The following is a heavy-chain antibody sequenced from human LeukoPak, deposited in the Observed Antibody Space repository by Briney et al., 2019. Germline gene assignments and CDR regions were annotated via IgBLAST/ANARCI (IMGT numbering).Heavy chain of an antibody. CDR2: ISSSSSTI. J-gene: IGHJ5*02. CDR1: GFTFSSYS. V-gene: IGHV3-48*01. D-gene: IGHD2-2*01. CDR3: ARVAVVVPAAQGYWFDP. Sequence: GGSLRLSCAASGFTFSSYSMNWVRQAPGKGLEWVSYISSSSSTIYYADSVKGRFTISRDNAKNSLYLQMNSLRAEDTAVYYCARVAVVVPAAQGYWFDPWGQGTLVTVSS.